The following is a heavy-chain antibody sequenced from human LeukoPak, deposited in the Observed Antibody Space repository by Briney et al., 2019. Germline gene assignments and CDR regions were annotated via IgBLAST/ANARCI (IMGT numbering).Heavy chain of an antibody. CDR3: ARVLAAAGTLHFDY. J-gene: IGHJ4*02. CDR1: GYSISSGYY. CDR2: IYHSGST. V-gene: IGHV4-38-2*02. D-gene: IGHD6-13*01. Sequence: SETLSLTCTVSGYSISSGYYWSWIRQPPGKGLEWIGYIYHSGSTYYNPSLKSRVTISVDRSKNQFSLKLSSVTAADTAVYYCARVLAAAGTLHFDYWGQGTLVTVSS.